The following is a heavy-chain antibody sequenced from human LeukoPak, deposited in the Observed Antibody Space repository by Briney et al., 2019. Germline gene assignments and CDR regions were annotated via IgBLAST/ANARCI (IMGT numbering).Heavy chain of an antibody. CDR2: ISWNSSTI. CDR1: GFTFDDYA. J-gene: IGHJ6*03. V-gene: IGHV3-9*01. Sequence: GRSLRLSCAASGFTFDDYAMPWVRQAPGKGLERVSIISWNSSTIGYEDSVKGRFTISRDNAKNSLYLQMNSLRAEDTALYYCAKDKATVTMYYMDVWGKGTTVTVSS. CDR3: AKDKATVTMYYMDV. D-gene: IGHD3-3*01.